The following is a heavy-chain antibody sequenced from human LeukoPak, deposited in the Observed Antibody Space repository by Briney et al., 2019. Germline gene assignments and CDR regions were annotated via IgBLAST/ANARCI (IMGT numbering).Heavy chain of an antibody. CDR2: INPNSGGT. Sequence: ASVKVSCKASGYTFTSYDINWVRQATGQGLEWMGWINPNSGGTNYAQKFQGWVTMTRDTSISTAYMELSRLRSDDTAVYYCARAADHYYGSGSYYNEPWYFDYWGQGTLVTVSS. D-gene: IGHD3-10*01. V-gene: IGHV1-2*04. CDR3: ARAADHYYGSGSYYNEPWYFDY. CDR1: GYTFTSYD. J-gene: IGHJ4*02.